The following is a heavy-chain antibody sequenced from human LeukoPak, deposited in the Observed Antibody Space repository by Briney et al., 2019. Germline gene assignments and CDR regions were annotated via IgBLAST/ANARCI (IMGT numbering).Heavy chain of an antibody. CDR1: GGSVSSGGYY. CDR2: IYYTGTT. J-gene: IGHJ6*02. CDR3: ASHSSSWTPPDV. Sequence: PSETLSLTCTVSGGSVSSGGYYWSWIRQPPGKGLEWIGYIYYTGTTSYNPSLKSRVTISADTSKNHSSLKLSSVTAADTAVYYCASHSSSWTPPDVWGQGTTVTVSS. V-gene: IGHV4-61*03. D-gene: IGHD6-13*01.